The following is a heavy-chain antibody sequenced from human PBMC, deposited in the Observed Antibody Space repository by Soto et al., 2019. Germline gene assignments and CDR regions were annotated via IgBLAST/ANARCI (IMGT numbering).Heavy chain of an antibody. CDR3: ARGVAWTGAFDY. Sequence: QVHLEQSGPGLVKPSQTLSLTCNISGGSISSVNHYWSWIRQSPREGLEWIGYIFDSGTTHYNPSFQGPVTILAATSQTQFSLTMHSVTVADSAVYYCARGVAWTGAFDYWGRGTVVTVSS. CDR1: GGSISSVNHY. J-gene: IGHJ4*02. D-gene: IGHD3-9*01. V-gene: IGHV4-30-4*08. CDR2: IFDSGTT.